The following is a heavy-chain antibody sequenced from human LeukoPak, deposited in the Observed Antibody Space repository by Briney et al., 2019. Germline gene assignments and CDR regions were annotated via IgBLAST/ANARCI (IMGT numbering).Heavy chain of an antibody. CDR2: INSGGGT. CDR3: AKCKVGFSKPDY. V-gene: IGHV3-53*01. J-gene: IGHJ4*02. Sequence: GGSLRLSCAASGFTVSSNYMSWVRQAPGKGLEWVSLINSGGGTYYADSVKGRFTISRVNSKNTLYLQMNSLRAEDTAVYYCAKCKVGFSKPDYWGQGTLVTVSS. D-gene: IGHD1-26*01. CDR1: GFTVSSNY.